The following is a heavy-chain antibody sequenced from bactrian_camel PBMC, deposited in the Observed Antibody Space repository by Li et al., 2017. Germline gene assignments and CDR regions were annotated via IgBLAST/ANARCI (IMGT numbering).Heavy chain of an antibody. CDR1: GVTSVTSICYC. V-gene: IGHV3S55*01. D-gene: IGHD2*01. CDR3: AARGTQTYCSFGLLEDSYNY. CDR2: IGCLGST. Sequence: VQLVESGGGSVQAGGSLRLSCATSGVTSVTSICYCMGWFRQLPEKEREGVAVIGCLGSTSYADSVKGRFTISRDNAKSALSLQMNSLKPDDTAVYYCAARGTQTYCSFGLLEDSYNYWGQGTQVTVS. J-gene: IGHJ4*01.